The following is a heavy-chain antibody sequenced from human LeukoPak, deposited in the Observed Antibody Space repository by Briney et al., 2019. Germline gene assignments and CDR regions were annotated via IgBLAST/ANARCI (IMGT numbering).Heavy chain of an antibody. D-gene: IGHD6-19*01. CDR3: ARDQRSSGWKNYYYMDV. CDR1: GYTFTGYY. V-gene: IGHV1-2*02. Sequence: ASVKVSCKASGYTFTGYYMHCVRQAPGQGLEWMGWINPNSGGTNYAQKFQGRVTMTRDTSISTAYMELSRLRSDDTAVYYCARDQRSSGWKNYYYMDVWGKGTTVTISS. J-gene: IGHJ6*03. CDR2: INPNSGGT.